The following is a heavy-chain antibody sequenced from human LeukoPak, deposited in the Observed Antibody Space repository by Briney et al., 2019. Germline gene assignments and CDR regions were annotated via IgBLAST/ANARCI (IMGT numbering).Heavy chain of an antibody. Sequence: PSETLSLTCTVSGGSISSGGYYWSWIRQHPGKSLEWIGYIYYSGSTYYNPSLKSRVTISVDTSKNQFSLKLSSVTAADTAVYYCARDVRDCSSTSCYKGFDYWGQGTLVTVSS. CDR2: IYYSGST. V-gene: IGHV4-31*03. D-gene: IGHD2-2*02. CDR1: GGSISSGGYY. CDR3: ARDVRDCSSTSCYKGFDY. J-gene: IGHJ4*02.